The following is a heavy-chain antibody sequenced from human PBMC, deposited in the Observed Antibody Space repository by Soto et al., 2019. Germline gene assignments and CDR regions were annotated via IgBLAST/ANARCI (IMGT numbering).Heavy chain of an antibody. Sequence: QVQLVESGGGVVQPGRSLRLSCAASGFTFSSYAMHWVRQAPGKGLEWVAVISYDGSNKYYADSVKGRFTISRDNSKNTLYLQMNSLRAEDTAVYYCARDSGPGGSGSYRGGEVDYWGQGTLVTVSS. V-gene: IGHV3-30-3*01. J-gene: IGHJ4*02. D-gene: IGHD3-10*01. CDR3: ARDSGPGGSGSYRGGEVDY. CDR1: GFTFSSYA. CDR2: ISYDGSNK.